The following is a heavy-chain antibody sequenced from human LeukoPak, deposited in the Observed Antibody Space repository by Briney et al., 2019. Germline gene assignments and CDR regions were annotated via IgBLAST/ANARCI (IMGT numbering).Heavy chain of an antibody. Sequence: GGSLSVSLAASGFTVSSNYMRWVRQAPGKGLEWVSVIYSGGSTYYADSVKGRFTISRDNSKNTLYLQMNSLRAEDTAVYYCARSAGEILTGVNWGAGTLCTVSS. J-gene: IGHJ4*03. CDR2: IYSGGST. V-gene: IGHV3-53*01. D-gene: IGHD3-9*01. CDR3: ARSAGEILTGVN. CDR1: GFTVSSNY.